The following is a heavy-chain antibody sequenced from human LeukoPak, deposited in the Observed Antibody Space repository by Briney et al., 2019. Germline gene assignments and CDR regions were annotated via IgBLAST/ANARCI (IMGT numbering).Heavy chain of an antibody. J-gene: IGHJ4*02. V-gene: IGHV1-24*01. D-gene: IGHD3-16*02. CDR3: ATAHYVWGSYRYFDY. CDR1: GYTLTELS. Sequence: ASVKVSCKVSGYTLTELSMHRVRQAPGKGLEWMGGFDPEDGETIYAQKFQGRVTMTEDTSTDTAYMELSSLRSEDTAVYYCATAHYVWGSYRYFDYWGQGTLVTVSS. CDR2: FDPEDGET.